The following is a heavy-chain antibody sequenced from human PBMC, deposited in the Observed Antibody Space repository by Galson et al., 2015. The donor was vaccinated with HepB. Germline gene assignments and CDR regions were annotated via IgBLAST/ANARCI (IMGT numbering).Heavy chain of an antibody. CDR2: IYWSDDK. CDR1: GFSLRTSGVG. J-gene: IGHJ4*02. CDR3: ARSWGLVGPYFDN. V-gene: IGHV2-5*01. Sequence: LVKPTQTLTLTCTFSGFSLRTSGVGVGWVRQSPGKALEWLAVIYWSDDKRYSPSPRSRLTITKDTFKKQVVLTMTNLDPMDTATYYCARSWGLVGPYFDNWGQGTLVTVSS. D-gene: IGHD2-8*02.